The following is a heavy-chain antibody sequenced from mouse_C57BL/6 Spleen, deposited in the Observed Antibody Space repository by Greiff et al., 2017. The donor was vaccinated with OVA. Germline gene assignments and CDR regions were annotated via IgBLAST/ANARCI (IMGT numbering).Heavy chain of an antibody. CDR2: IYPGSGST. J-gene: IGHJ1*03. CDR3: APQRLRVGVFDV. CDR1: GYTFTSYW. V-gene: IGHV1-55*01. Sequence: QVQLQQPGAELVKPGASVKMSCKASGYTFTSYWITWVKQRPGQGLEWIGDIYPGSGSTNYNEKFKSKATLTADTSSSTAYMQLSSLASEASAVYYCAPQRLRVGVFDVWGTGTTVTVSS. D-gene: IGHD1-1*02.